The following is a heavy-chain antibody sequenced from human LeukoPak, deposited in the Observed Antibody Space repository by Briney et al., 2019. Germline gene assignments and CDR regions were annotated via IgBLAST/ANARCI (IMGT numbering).Heavy chain of an antibody. D-gene: IGHD2-2*01. CDR1: GFXFSSYG. J-gene: IGHJ5*02. V-gene: IGHV3-30*18. CDR3: AKDDCSSTSCYDVNWFDP. CDR2: ISYDGSNK. Sequence: PGRSLRLSCAASGFXFSSYGIHWVRQAPGKGLEWVAVISYDGSNKYYADSVKGRFAISRDNSKNTLYLQMNSLRAEDTAVYYCAKDDCSSTSCYDVNWFDPWGQGTLVTVSS.